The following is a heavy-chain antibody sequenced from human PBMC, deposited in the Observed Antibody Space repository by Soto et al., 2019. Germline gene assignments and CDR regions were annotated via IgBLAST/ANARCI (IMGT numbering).Heavy chain of an antibody. D-gene: IGHD3-3*01. CDR2: FDPEDGET. J-gene: IGHJ3*02. CDR3: ATITIFGVVISHDAFDI. V-gene: IGHV1-24*01. CDR1: GYTLTELS. Sequence: QVQLVQSGAEVKKPGASVKVSCKVSGYTLTELSMHWVRQAPGKGLEWMGGFDPEDGETIYAQKFQGRVTMTEDTSTDKAYKELSSLRSEDTAVYYCATITIFGVVISHDAFDIWGQGTMVTVSS.